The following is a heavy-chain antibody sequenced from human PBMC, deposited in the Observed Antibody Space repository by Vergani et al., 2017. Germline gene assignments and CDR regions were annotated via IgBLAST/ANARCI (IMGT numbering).Heavy chain of an antibody. CDR3: ARGPVYQLPSGGKSYYYYYMDV. Sequence: QVQLQESGPGLVKPSETLSLTCTVSGGSVSSGSYYWSWIRQPPGKGLEWIGYIYYSGSTNYNPSLKSRVTISVDTSKNQFSLKLSSVTAADTAVYYCARGPVYQLPSGGKSYYYYYMDVWGKGTTVTVSS. J-gene: IGHJ6*03. V-gene: IGHV4-61*01. CDR1: GGSVSSGSYY. CDR2: IYYSGST. D-gene: IGHD2-2*01.